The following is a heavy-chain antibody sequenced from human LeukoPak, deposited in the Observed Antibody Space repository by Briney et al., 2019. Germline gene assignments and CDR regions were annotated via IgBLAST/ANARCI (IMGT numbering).Heavy chain of an antibody. D-gene: IGHD6-13*01. V-gene: IGHV3-21*01. J-gene: IGHJ4*02. Sequence: GGSLRLSCTASGFTFGSYSMNWVRQAPGKGLEWVSSISTSSRHIYYADSVKGRFTISRDNSKNTLYLQMNSLRAEDTAVYYCAKDSPGYSSSWSPFDYWGQGTLVTVSS. CDR1: GFTFGSYS. CDR2: ISTSSRHI. CDR3: AKDSPGYSSSWSPFDY.